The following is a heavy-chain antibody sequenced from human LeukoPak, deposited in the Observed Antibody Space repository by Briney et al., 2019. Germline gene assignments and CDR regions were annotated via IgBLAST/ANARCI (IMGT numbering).Heavy chain of an antibody. CDR1: GFTFSENW. CDR2: INSDGGLT. J-gene: IGHJ3*01. V-gene: IGHV3-74*01. D-gene: IGHD6-13*01. Sequence: GGSLRLSCVASGFTFSENWMHWVRQAPGKGLAWVSHINSDGGLTNYADSVKGRFIISRDNARNTVYLQMSSLRVEDTAIYFCAREEHRLAEAGTSAFDLGGQGTLVTVSP. CDR3: AREEHRLAEAGTSAFDL.